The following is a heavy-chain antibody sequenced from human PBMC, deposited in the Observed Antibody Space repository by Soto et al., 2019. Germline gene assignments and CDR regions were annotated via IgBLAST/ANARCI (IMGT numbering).Heavy chain of an antibody. CDR3: ARDSVGPTTWIFLYAPHNWFDP. Sequence: GASVKVSCKASGYTFTSYGISWVRQAPGQGLEWMGWISAYNGNTNYAQKLQVRVTMTTDTSTSTAYMELRSLRSDDTAVYYCARDSVGPTTWIFLYAPHNWFDPWGQGTLVTVSS. D-gene: IGHD2-2*03. V-gene: IGHV1-18*01. CDR2: ISAYNGNT. CDR1: GYTFTSYG. J-gene: IGHJ5*02.